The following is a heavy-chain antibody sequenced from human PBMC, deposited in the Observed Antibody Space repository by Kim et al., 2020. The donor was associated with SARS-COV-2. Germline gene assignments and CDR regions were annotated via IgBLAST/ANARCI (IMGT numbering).Heavy chain of an antibody. V-gene: IGHV1-2*04. CDR2: INPNSGGT. J-gene: IGHJ4*02. D-gene: IGHD3-10*01. CDR1: GYTFTGYY. CDR3: ARDSDYYGSGSYGLDY. Sequence: ASVKVSCKASGYTFTGYYMHWVRQAPGQGLEWMGWINPNSGGTNYAQKFQGWVTMTRDTSISTAYMELSRLRSDDTAVYYCARDSDYYGSGSYGLDYWGQGTLVTVSS.